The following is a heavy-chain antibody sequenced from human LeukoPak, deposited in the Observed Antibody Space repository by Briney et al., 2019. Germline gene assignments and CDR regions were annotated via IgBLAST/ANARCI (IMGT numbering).Heavy chain of an antibody. J-gene: IGHJ3*02. V-gene: IGHV3-30*03. CDR1: GFTFSDYY. D-gene: IGHD3-22*01. CDR2: ISYDGSNK. CDR3: ARQYYYDSSGYLGDAFDI. Sequence: GGSLRLSCAASGFTFSDYYMSWIRQAPGKGLEWVAVISYDGSNKYYADSVKGRFTISRDNSKNTLYLQMNSLRAEDTAVYYCARQYYYDSSGYLGDAFDIWGQGTMVTVSS.